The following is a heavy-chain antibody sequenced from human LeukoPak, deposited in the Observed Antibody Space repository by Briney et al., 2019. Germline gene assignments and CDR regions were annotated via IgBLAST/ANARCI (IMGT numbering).Heavy chain of an antibody. CDR2: MNPNSGNT. V-gene: IGHV1-8*01. CDR1: GYTFTSYD. CDR3: ARLYYYGSGSYPQTSYYYYYYMDV. Sequence: ASVKVSCKASGYTFTSYDINWVRQATGQGLEWMGWMNPNSGNTGYAQKFQGRVTMTRNTSISTAYMELSSLRSEDTAVYYCARLYYYGSGSYPQTSYYYYYYMDVWGKGTTVTISS. J-gene: IGHJ6*03. D-gene: IGHD3-10*01.